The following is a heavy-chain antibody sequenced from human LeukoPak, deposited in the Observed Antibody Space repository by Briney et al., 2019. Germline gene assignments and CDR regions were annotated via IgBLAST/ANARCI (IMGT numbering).Heavy chain of an antibody. Sequence: PGGSLRLSCAASGFTFSSYAMSWVRQAPGKGLEWVSAISGSGGSTYYADSVKGRFTISRDNSKNTLYLQMNSLRAEDTAVYYCAKGDSGGWQYYYYGMDVWGQGTTVTVSS. J-gene: IGHJ6*02. D-gene: IGHD6-19*01. CDR1: GFTFSSYA. V-gene: IGHV3-23*01. CDR2: ISGSGGST. CDR3: AKGDSGGWQYYYYGMDV.